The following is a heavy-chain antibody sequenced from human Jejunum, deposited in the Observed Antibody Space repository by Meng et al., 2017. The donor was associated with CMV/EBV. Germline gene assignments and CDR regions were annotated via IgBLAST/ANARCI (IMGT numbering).Heavy chain of an antibody. CDR1: GFTFNIYA. CDR2: ISASGYST. CDR3: AKDPYGSGSYPPDY. D-gene: IGHD3-10*01. J-gene: IGHJ4*02. Sequence: EVQLLESGGGLVQPGGSLILSXAASGFTFNIYALTWVRQAPGKGLEWVSRISASGYSTYYADSVQGRFTISRDNSKNTVYLQMNSLRAEDTAVYYCAKDPYGSGSYPPDYWGQGTLVTVSS. V-gene: IGHV3-23*01.